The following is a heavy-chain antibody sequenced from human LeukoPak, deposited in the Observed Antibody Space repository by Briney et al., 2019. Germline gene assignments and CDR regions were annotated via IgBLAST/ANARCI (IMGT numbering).Heavy chain of an antibody. CDR3: ARRSESGYSFDN. V-gene: IGHV4-59*01. Sequence: PSETLSLTCTVSGGSISSYYWSWIRKPPGRGLEYIGFIYYSGSTKYNPSLKSRVTISVDTSKNRFYLKLNSVTAADTAVYYCARRSESGYSFDNWGQGTLVTVSS. CDR2: IYYSGST. CDR1: GGSISSYY. D-gene: IGHD5-12*01. J-gene: IGHJ4*02.